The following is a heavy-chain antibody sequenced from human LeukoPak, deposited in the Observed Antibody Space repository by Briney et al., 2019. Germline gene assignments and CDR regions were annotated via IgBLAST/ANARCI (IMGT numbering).Heavy chain of an antibody. CDR2: ISSSSSVI. Sequence: GGSLRLSCAASGFSFSSYSLNWVRQAPGKGLEWVSYISSSSSVIYYADSVKGRFTISRDNAKNSLYLQMNSLGAEDTAVYYCARVGQGEWFFDLWGRGTLVTVSS. CDR3: ARVGQGEWFFDL. CDR1: GFSFSSYS. D-gene: IGHD1-26*01. V-gene: IGHV3-21*05. J-gene: IGHJ2*01.